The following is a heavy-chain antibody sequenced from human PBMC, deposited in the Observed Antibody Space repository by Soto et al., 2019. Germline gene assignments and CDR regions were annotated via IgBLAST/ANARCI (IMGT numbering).Heavy chain of an antibody. CDR3: ARSGYCSGGSCSRTDWFDP. CDR1: GGSISSGDYY. J-gene: IGHJ5*02. CDR2: IYYSGST. Sequence: PSETLSLTCTVSGGSISSGDYYWSWIRQPPGKGLEWIGYIYYSGSTNYNPSLKSRVTISVDTSKNQFSLKLSSVTAADTAVYCCARSGYCSGGSCSRTDWFDPWGQGTLVTVSS. V-gene: IGHV4-61*08. D-gene: IGHD2-15*01.